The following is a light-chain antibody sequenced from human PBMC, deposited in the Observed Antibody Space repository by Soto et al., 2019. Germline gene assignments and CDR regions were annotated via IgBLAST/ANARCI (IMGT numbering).Light chain of an antibody. CDR1: QSLLHSNGKNY. J-gene: IGKJ1*01. Sequence: EIVMTQSPLSLPVTPGEPATISCRSSQSLLHSNGKNYLDWYLQKPGQSPQLLIHLTSNRASGVPDRFGGSGSGTDFTLKISSVEAGDVGVYYCMQALQTPRTFGQGTKVEIK. CDR3: MQALQTPRT. CDR2: LTS. V-gene: IGKV2-28*01.